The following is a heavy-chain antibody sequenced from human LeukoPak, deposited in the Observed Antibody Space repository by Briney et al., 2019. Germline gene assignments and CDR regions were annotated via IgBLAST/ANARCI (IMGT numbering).Heavy chain of an antibody. CDR3: ARDRSISAAGDTY. Sequence: GGSLRPSCAASGFTFNSYWMGWVRQAPGKGLEWVANIKQDGSVKYYVDSVKGRFTISRDNAKNTLSLQMNSLRAEDTAVYYCARDRSISAAGDTYWGQGTLVTVSS. D-gene: IGHD6-13*01. CDR2: IKQDGSVK. J-gene: IGHJ4*02. CDR1: GFTFNSYW. V-gene: IGHV3-7*01.